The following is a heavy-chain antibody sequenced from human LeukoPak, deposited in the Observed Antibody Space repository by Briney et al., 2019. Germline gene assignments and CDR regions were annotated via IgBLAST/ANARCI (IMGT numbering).Heavy chain of an antibody. CDR2: ISYDGSNK. J-gene: IGHJ4*02. CDR3: ARGKGEYFDY. CDR1: GFTFSSYA. D-gene: IGHD3-16*01. V-gene: IGHV3-30*04. Sequence: QPGRSLRLSCAASGFTFSSYAVHWVRQAPGKGLEWVAVISYDGSNKYYADSVKGRFTISRDNSKNTLYLQMNSLRAEDTAVYYCARGKGEYFDYWGQGTLVTVSS.